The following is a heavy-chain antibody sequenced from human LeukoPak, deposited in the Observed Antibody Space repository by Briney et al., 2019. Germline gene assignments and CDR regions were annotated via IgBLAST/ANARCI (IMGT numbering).Heavy chain of an antibody. CDR1: GFTFSSYS. CDR3: ARARNSTSRRYFDY. Sequence: PGGSLRLSCAASGFTFSSYSMNWVRQAPGQGLEWVTSISSSSSSIYYADSLKGRFTISRDNAKNTLYLQMNSLRAEDTAVYYCARARNSTSRRYFDYWGQRTLVTVSS. J-gene: IGHJ4*02. D-gene: IGHD6-6*01. V-gene: IGHV3-21*01. CDR2: ISSSSSSI.